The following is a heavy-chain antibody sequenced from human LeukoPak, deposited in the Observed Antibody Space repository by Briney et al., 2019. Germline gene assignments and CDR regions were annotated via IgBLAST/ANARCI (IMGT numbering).Heavy chain of an antibody. CDR2: ISSLSNWI. V-gene: IGHV3-21*04. D-gene: IGHD3-10*01. CDR1: GFSISDYA. CDR3: AKGMGYGSGSDLDY. Sequence: PGGSLRLSCVASGFSISDYAMNWARQTPGKGLEWVSSISSLSNWIYYADSVKGRFTVSRDNAKNSVFLQMNSLRAEDTAVYYCAKGMGYGSGSDLDYWGQGTLVTVSS. J-gene: IGHJ4*02.